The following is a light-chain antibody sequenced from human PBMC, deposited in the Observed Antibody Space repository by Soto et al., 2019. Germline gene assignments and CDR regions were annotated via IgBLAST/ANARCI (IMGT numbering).Light chain of an antibody. CDR1: SSDVGVYDY. CDR2: DVT. V-gene: IGLV2-11*01. CDR3: CSYAGSYTFL. J-gene: IGLJ1*01. Sequence: QSVLTQPHSVSGSPGQSVTISCTGTSSDVGVYDYVSWYQQHPGKAPKLLIYDVTRRPSGVPDRFSGFKSGNTASLAISGLQAENEADYYCCSYAGSYTFLFGTGTKLTVL.